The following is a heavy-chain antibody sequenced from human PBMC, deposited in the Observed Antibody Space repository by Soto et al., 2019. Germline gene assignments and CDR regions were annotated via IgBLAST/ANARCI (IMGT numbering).Heavy chain of an antibody. V-gene: IGHV1-18*04. J-gene: IGHJ6*01. CDR3: GRECSSGWGYYCYYGMDV. Sequence: QVQLVQSGAEVKKPGASVKVSCKASGYTFTSYDISWVRQAPGQGLEGMGWISAYNGNTNYAQKLQGRVTMPTDTSTSSAYMELRSLRCDETAGYYCGRECSSGWGYYCYYGMDVW. CDR1: GYTFTSYD. D-gene: IGHD6-25*01. CDR2: ISAYNGNT.